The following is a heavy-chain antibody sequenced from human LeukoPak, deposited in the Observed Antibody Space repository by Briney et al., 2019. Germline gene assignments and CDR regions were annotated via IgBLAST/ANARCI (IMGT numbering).Heavy chain of an antibody. D-gene: IGHD3-22*01. CDR3: ARGRNYDSSGYPTGY. CDR1: GYTFTGYY. J-gene: IGHJ4*02. V-gene: IGHV1-2*02. CDR2: INPNSGGT. Sequence: GASVKVSCKDSGYTFTGYYMHWVRQAPGQGLEWMGWINPNSGGTNYAQKFQGRVTMTRDTSISTAYMELSRLRSDDTAVYYCARGRNYDSSGYPTGYWGQGTLVTVSS.